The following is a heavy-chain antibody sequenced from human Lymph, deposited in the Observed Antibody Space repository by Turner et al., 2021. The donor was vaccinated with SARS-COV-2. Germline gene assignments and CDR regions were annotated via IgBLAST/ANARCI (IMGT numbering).Heavy chain of an antibody. CDR1: GGVMNSNY. CDR3: ARETVNNWVDP. J-gene: IGHJ5*02. V-gene: IGHV4-59*01. CDR2: IYYRGST. Sequence: QVQLQESGRRLVKPLETLSLTCTVPGGVMNSNYWSWIRQPPGKRLEWIGYIYYRGSTNYNPFLESRVTITVDTSRNQFSLNLTSVTAADTAIYYCARETVNNWVDPWGQGTLVTVSS. D-gene: IGHD2-21*02.